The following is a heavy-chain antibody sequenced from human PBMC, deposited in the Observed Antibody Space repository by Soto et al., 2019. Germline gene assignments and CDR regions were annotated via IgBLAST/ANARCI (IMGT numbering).Heavy chain of an antibody. CDR3: ARNPVGTNNWFDP. J-gene: IGHJ5*02. D-gene: IGHD6-13*01. V-gene: IGHV3-21*06. CDR2: IGNDPSYL. CDR1: GFSFSRHS. Sequence: PGGSLRLSCEASGFSFSRHSVNWVRQAPGKGLEWVSSIGNDPSYLYYAGSVKGRFTISRDNAKNSLYLQMSSLRAEDTAVYYCARNPVGTNNWFDPWGQGTLVTVSS.